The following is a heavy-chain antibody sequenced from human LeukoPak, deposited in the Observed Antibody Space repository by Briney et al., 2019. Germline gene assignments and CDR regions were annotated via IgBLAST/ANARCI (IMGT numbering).Heavy chain of an antibody. V-gene: IGHV3-74*01. CDR1: GFTLSSNW. J-gene: IGHJ1*01. Sequence: GGSLRLSCAVSGFTLSSNWMHWVRQVPGKGLVWVSRINSDVSSTSYADSVKGRFTISRDNAKNTLYLQMNSLRAEDTAVYYCARVGPSGIAVAGTQYFQHWGQGTLVTVSS. CDR3: ARVGPSGIAVAGTQYFQH. D-gene: IGHD6-19*01. CDR2: INSDVSST.